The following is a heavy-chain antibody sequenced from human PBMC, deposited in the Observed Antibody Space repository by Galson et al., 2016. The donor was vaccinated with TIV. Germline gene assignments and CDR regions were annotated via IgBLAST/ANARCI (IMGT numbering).Heavy chain of an antibody. CDR2: ISSTSNYK. CDR1: GFTFSSYS. Sequence: SLRLSCAVSGFTFSSYSMNWVRQAPGKGLDWVASISSTSNYKYYAESVKGRFTISRDTSKNTLYLQMNSLRPEDTAMYYCAKAPFPEWGRLRFYWYFDLWGRGTLVTVSS. CDR3: AKAPFPEWGRLRFYWYFDL. V-gene: IGHV3-21*01. D-gene: IGHD5-12*01. J-gene: IGHJ2*01.